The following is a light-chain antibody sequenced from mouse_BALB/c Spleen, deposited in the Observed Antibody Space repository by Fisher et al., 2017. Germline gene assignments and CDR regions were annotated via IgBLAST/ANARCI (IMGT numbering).Light chain of an antibody. J-gene: IGKJ5*01. CDR2: DTS. CDR3: QQWSSNPLT. CDR1: SSVSY. V-gene: IGKV4-59*01. Sequence: IVMTQSTALMSASPGEKVTITCSASSSVSYLHWYQQKSGTSPKRWIYDTSKLASGVPARFSGSGSGTSYSLTISSMEAEDAATYYCQQWSSNPLTFGAGTKLELK.